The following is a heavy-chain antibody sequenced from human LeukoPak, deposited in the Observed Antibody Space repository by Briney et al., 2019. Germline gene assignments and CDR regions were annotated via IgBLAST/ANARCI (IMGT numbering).Heavy chain of an antibody. V-gene: IGHV4-39*07. CDR2: IHYSGST. CDR3: ARARSNFLVREWYFDL. CDR1: GGSISSSSYY. Sequence: PSETLSLTCSVSGGSISSSSYYWGWIRQPPGKGLEWIGNIHYSGSTYYNPSLKSRVTISVDTSKNQFSLKLTSVTAADTAVYYCARARSNFLVREWYFDLWGRGTLVTVSS. D-gene: IGHD3-10*01. J-gene: IGHJ2*01.